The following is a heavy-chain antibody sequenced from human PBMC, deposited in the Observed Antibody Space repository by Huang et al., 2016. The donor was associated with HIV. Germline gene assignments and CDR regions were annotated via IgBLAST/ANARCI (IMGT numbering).Heavy chain of an antibody. V-gene: IGHV1-69*13. Sequence: QVQLVQSGAEVRKPGSSVKVSCRASGGSFNNFGINWVRQAPGQGREWMGGISPRCRTRNDAQRCQGRVTITADETTGVVYMELSSLRSDDTAVYFCAKRGGAWGSPYAFDLWGPGTMVTVSS. CDR2: ISPRCRTR. CDR3: AKRGGAWGSPYAFDL. CDR1: GGSFNNFG. D-gene: IGHD3-16*01. J-gene: IGHJ3*01.